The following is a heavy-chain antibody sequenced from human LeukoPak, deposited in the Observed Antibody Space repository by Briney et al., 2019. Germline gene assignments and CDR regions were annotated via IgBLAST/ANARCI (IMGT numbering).Heavy chain of an antibody. CDR1: GFTFRNYW. V-gene: IGHV3-7*03. CDR3: VRNLAVAGTCFDS. J-gene: IGHJ4*02. Sequence: PGGSLRLSCAASGFTFRNYWMSWVCQAPGTGLEWVANIKQDGSDRNYVTSVRGRFTISRDNAESSLYLQMNSLRAEDTAVYYCVRNLAVAGTCFDSWGQGTLVTVSS. CDR2: IKQDGSDR. D-gene: IGHD6-19*01.